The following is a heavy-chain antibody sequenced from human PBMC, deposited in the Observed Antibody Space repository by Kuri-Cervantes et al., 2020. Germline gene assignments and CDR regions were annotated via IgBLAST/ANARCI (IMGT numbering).Heavy chain of an antibody. CDR3: ARESAWVTGYYYPYYYYGMDV. D-gene: IGHD3-22*01. Sequence: ESLKISCTVSGGSISSSSYYWGWIRQPPGKGLEWIGSIYYSGSTYYNPSLQSRVTISVDTSKNQFSLKLSSVTAADTAVYYCARESAWVTGYYYPYYYYGMDVWGQGTTVTVSS. V-gene: IGHV4-39*02. CDR2: IYYSGST. CDR1: GGSISSSSYY. J-gene: IGHJ6*02.